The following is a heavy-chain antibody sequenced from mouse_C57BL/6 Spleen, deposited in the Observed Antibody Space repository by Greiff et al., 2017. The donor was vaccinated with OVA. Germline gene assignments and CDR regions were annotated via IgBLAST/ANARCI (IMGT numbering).Heavy chain of an antibody. V-gene: IGHV1-63*01. CDR2: IYPGGGYT. J-gene: IGHJ4*01. D-gene: IGHD1-1*01. CDR3: ARLYGSSLYYAMDY. Sequence: QVQLKQSGAELVRPGTSVKMSCKASGYTFTNYWIGWAKQRPGHGLEWIGDIYPGGGYTNYNEKFKGKATLTADKSSSTAYMQFSSLTSEDSAIYYCARLYGSSLYYAMDYWGQGTSVTVSS. CDR1: GYTFTNYW.